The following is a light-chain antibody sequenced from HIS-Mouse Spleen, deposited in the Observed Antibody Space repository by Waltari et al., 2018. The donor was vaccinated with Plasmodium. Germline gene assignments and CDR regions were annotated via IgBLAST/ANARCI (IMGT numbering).Light chain of an antibody. CDR1: SSNIGSNT. Sequence: QSVLTQPPSASGTPGQRVTISCSGSSSNIGSNTVNWYQQLPGTAPKLLIYSNNPRPSGVPDRFSVSKSGTSASLAISGLQSEDEADYYCAAWDDSLNGVVFGGGTKLTVL. J-gene: IGLJ2*01. CDR3: AAWDDSLNGVV. V-gene: IGLV1-44*01. CDR2: SNN.